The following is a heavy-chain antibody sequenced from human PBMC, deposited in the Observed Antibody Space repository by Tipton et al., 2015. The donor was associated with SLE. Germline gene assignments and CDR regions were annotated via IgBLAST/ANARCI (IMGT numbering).Heavy chain of an antibody. J-gene: IGHJ6*02. D-gene: IGHD2-15*01. V-gene: IGHV4-38-2*01. CDR1: GYSISSGYY. CDR3: ARPCSGGSYHYYYCGMDV. Sequence: TLSLTCAVSGYSISSGYYCGWIRRPPGKGLEWIVGIYHSGSTDYNTSLKSRVTISVDTSKNQFSLMLSSVTAADTAVYYCARPCSGGSYHYYYCGMDVWGQGTTVTVSS. CDR2: IYHSGST.